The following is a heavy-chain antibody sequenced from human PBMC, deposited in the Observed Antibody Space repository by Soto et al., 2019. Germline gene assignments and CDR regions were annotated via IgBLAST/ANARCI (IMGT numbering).Heavy chain of an antibody. V-gene: IGHV3-23*01. CDR1: GFTFSSYA. J-gene: IGHJ6*03. CDR3: AKTGTPTAFGSYYMDV. Sequence: PGGSLRLSCAASGFTFSSYAMSWVRQAPGKGLEWVSAISGSGGSTYYADSVKGRFTISRDNSKNTLYLQMNSLRAEDTAVYYCAKTGTPTAFGSYYMDVCGKGTTVTVSS. CDR2: ISGSGGST. D-gene: IGHD1-1*01.